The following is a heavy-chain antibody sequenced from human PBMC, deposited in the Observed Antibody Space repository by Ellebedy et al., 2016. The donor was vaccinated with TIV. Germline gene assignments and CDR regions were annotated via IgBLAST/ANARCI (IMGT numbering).Heavy chain of an antibody. CDR3: ARDGGDGYRHGLFNH. V-gene: IGHV3-33*05. CDR1: GFTYNQYG. Sequence: GESLKISCSASGFTYNQYGMHWVRQAPGKGLEWVAVISDDGRKDYYSESAKGRFTISRDNAKNTLYMQMDSLRDEDTALYFCARDGGDGYRHGLFNHWGQGTQVTVSS. D-gene: IGHD5-18*01. CDR2: ISDDGRKD. J-gene: IGHJ4*02.